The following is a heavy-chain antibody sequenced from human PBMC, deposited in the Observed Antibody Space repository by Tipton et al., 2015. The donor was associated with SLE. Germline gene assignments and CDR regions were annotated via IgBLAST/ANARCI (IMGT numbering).Heavy chain of an antibody. Sequence: QSGPEVKKPGASVKVSCKASGYTFTSYGISWVRQAPGQGLEWMGWISAYNGNTNYAQKLQGRVTMTTDTSTSTAYMELRSLRSDDTAGYYCAREGQGIGATTSYSYYGMDVWGQGTTVAVSS. CDR3: AREGQGIGATTSYSYYGMDV. J-gene: IGHJ6*02. V-gene: IGHV1-18*01. CDR2: ISAYNGNT. D-gene: IGHD5-12*01. CDR1: GYTFTSYG.